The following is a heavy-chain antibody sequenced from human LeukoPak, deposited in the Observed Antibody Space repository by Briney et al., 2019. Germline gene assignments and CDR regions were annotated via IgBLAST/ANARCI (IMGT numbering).Heavy chain of an antibody. V-gene: IGHV1-18*01. CDR3: ARDRDDSSGYYP. CDR2: ISAYNGNT. Sequence: ASVKVSCKASGYNFTSYGISWVRQAPGQGLEWMGWISAYNGNTNYAQKLQGRVTITTDESTSTAYMELSSLRSEDTAVYYCARDRDDSSGYYPWGQGTLVTVSS. CDR1: GYNFTSYG. D-gene: IGHD3-22*01. J-gene: IGHJ5*02.